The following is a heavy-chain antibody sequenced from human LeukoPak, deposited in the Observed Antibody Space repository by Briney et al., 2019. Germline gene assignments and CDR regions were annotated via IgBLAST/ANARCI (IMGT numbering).Heavy chain of an antibody. V-gene: IGHV3-23*01. CDR1: GFTFSIYA. D-gene: IGHD6-13*01. CDR3: AKGGTIAPRSFDY. CDR2: ISDSGGST. J-gene: IGHJ4*02. Sequence: GGSLRLSCAASGFTFSIYAMSWVRQAPGKGLEWVSAISDSGGSTYYADSVKGRFTISRDNSKNTLYLQMNSLRAEDTAVYYCAKGGTIAPRSFDYWGQGTLVTVSS.